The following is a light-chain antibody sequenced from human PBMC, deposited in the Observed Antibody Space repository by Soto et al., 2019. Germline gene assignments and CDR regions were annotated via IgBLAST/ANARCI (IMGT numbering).Light chain of an antibody. Sequence: DIVMTQSPLSLPVTPGEPASISCRSSQSLLHSNGYNYLDWYLQKPGQSPQLLIYLGSNRASGVPDRFSGSGSGTDVTLKIIRVEAEDVGVYYCMQALQTPITFGQGTRLEIK. CDR1: QSLLHSNGYNY. J-gene: IGKJ5*01. CDR2: LGS. V-gene: IGKV2-28*01. CDR3: MQALQTPIT.